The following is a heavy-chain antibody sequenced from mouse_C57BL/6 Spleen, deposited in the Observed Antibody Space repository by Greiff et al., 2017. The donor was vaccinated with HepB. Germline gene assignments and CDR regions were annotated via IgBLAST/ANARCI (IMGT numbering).Heavy chain of an antibody. V-gene: IGHV7-3*01. Sequence: EVHLVESGGGLVQPGGSLSLSCAASGFTFTDYYMSWVRQPPGKALEWLGFIRNKANGYTTEYSASVKGRFTISRDNSQGILYLQMNALRAEDSATYYCARYYGSSSNYYAMDYWGQGTSVTVSS. CDR2: IRNKANGYTT. D-gene: IGHD1-1*01. J-gene: IGHJ4*01. CDR1: GFTFTDYY. CDR3: ARYYGSSSNYYAMDY.